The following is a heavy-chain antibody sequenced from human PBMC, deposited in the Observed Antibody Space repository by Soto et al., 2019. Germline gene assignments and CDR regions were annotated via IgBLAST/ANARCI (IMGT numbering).Heavy chain of an antibody. CDR3: ARMPKAPYYYYHGMDV. Sequence: GASVKVSCKASGYTFTSYGISWVRQAPGQGLEWMGWISAYNGNTNYAQKLQGRVTMTTDTSTSTAYMELRSLRSDDTAVYYCARMPKAPYYYYHGMDVWGQGTTVTVSS. CDR2: ISAYNGNT. CDR1: GYTFTSYG. J-gene: IGHJ6*02. D-gene: IGHD2-2*01. V-gene: IGHV1-18*01.